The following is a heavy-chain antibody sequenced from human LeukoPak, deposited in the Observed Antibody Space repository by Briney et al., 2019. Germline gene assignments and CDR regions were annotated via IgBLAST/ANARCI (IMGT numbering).Heavy chain of an antibody. V-gene: IGHV1-69*02. Sequence: SVKVSCKASGGTFSSYTISWVRQAPGQGLEWMGRIIPILGIANYAQKFQGRVTITADKSTSTAYMELSSLRSEDTAVYYCASSFLGYCSSTSCYTFDYYGMGVWGQGTTVTASS. J-gene: IGHJ6*02. CDR2: IIPILGIA. CDR3: ASSFLGYCSSTSCYTFDYYGMGV. CDR1: GGTFSSYT. D-gene: IGHD2-2*02.